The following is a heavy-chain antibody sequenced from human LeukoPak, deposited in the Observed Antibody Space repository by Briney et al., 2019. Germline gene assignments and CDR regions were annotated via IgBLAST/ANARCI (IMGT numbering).Heavy chain of an antibody. CDR1: GFTFDDYA. V-gene: IGHV3-9*01. CDR2: ISWNSGSI. D-gene: IGHD6-13*01. J-gene: IGHJ5*02. Sequence: GGSLRLSCAAPGFTFDDYAMPWVRQAPGKGLEWVSGISWNSGSIGYADSVKGRFTISRDNAKNSLYLQMNSLRAEDTALYYCAKALTLGSSSAFDPWGQGTLVTVSS. CDR3: AKALTLGSSSAFDP.